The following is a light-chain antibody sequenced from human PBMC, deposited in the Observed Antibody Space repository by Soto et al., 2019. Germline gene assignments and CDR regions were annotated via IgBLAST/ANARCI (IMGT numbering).Light chain of an antibody. J-gene: IGLJ1*01. CDR2: DVS. V-gene: IGLV2-14*01. CDR1: SSDIGAYNY. Sequence: QSALTQPASVSGSPGQSIAISCTGTSSDIGAYNYDSWYQQYPGKAPKLMIYDVSNRPSGVSDRFSGSKSGNTASLTISGLQAEDEAEYYCSSFTSSSTYVFGTATKLTVL. CDR3: SSFTSSSTYV.